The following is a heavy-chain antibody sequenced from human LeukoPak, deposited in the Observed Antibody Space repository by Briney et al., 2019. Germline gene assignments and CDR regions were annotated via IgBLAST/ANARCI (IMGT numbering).Heavy chain of an antibody. J-gene: IGHJ4*02. V-gene: IGHV4-59*12. D-gene: IGHD3-16*01. CDR2: IHSSGST. Sequence: SETLSLTCNVSGGSIVNDPWSWIRQRPGRALEWIGHIHSSGSTTYHPSLKSRVTMSVDTSKNQVSLRLTSVTAADTAVYYCARRAWGSYFDYWGQGTLVTVSS. CDR1: GGSIVNDP. CDR3: ARRAWGSYFDY.